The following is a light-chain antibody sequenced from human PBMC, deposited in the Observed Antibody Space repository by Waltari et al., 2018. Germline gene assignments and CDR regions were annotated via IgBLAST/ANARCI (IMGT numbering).Light chain of an antibody. J-gene: IGKJ2*01. Sequence: SSRASQGSSNAYVAADQQKLGRSPGLLLCGVASRAGGIPDRFSGGGSGTDFTLTISRLEPEDFAVYYCQHYGNSLYTFGQGTKLEIK. V-gene: IGKV3-20*01. CDR1: QGSSNAY. CDR3: QHYGNSLYT. CDR2: GVA.